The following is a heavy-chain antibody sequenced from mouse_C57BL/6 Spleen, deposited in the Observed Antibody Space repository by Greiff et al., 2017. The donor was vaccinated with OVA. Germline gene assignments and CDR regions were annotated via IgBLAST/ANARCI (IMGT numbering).Heavy chain of an antibody. D-gene: IGHD2-3*01. J-gene: IGHJ3*01. CDR1: GYTFTDYN. CDR3: ASSSIYDGYGWFAY. CDR2: INPNNGGT. V-gene: IGHV1-18*01. Sequence: VQLKESGPELVKPGASVKIPCKASGYTFTDYNMDWVKQSHGKSLEWIGDINPNNGGTIYNQKFKGKATLTVDKSSSTAYMELRSLTSEDTAVYYCASSSIYDGYGWFAYWGQGTLVTVSA.